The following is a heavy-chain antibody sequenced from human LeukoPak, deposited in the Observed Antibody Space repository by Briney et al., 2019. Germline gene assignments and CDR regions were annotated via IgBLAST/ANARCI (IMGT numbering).Heavy chain of an antibody. Sequence: GGSLRLSCAASGFTFSSHWMSWVRQAPGKGLEWVANIKKDGSEKYYVDAVKGRFTISRDNAKTSLYLQMNSLRAEDTAVYYCARGYGSGSSHIDYWGQGTLVTVSS. V-gene: IGHV3-7*01. D-gene: IGHD3-10*01. CDR2: IKKDGSEK. CDR1: GFTFSSHW. CDR3: ARGYGSGSSHIDY. J-gene: IGHJ4*02.